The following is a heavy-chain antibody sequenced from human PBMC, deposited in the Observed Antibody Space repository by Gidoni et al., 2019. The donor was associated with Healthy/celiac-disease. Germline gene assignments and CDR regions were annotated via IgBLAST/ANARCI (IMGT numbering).Heavy chain of an antibody. Sequence: EVQLLESGGGLVHPGGSLRLSCPSSGFTFSSFAMSWVRQAPGKGLEWVSAISGSGGSTYYADSVKGRFTISRDNSKNTLYLQMNSLRAEETAVYYCAKDLRYSSGREDYWGQGTLVTVSS. CDR2: ISGSGGST. D-gene: IGHD6-19*01. V-gene: IGHV3-23*01. CDR1: GFTFSSFA. J-gene: IGHJ4*02. CDR3: AKDLRYSSGREDY.